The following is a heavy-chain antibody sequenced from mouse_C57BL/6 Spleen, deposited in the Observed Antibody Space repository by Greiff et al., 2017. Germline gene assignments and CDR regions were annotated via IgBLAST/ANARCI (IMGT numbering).Heavy chain of an antibody. V-gene: IGHV1-82*01. J-gene: IGHJ2*01. CDR1: GYAFSSSW. CDR2: IYPGDGDT. D-gene: IGHD2-4*01. CDR3: ARSGYDYEGDY. Sequence: VKLQESGPELVKPGASVKISCKASGYAFSSSWMNWVKQRPGKGLEWIGRIYPGDGDTTYNGKFKGKATLTADKSSSTAYMQLSSLTSEDSAVYICARSGYDYEGDYWGQGTTLTVSS.